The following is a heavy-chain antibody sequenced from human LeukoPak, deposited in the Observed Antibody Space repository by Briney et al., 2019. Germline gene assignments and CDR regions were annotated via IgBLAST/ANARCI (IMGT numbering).Heavy chain of an antibody. CDR1: GYSFTSYW. J-gene: IGHJ4*02. V-gene: IGHV5-51*01. CDR2: IYPGDSAT. Sequence: GESLKISCKGSGYSFTSYWIGWVRQMPGKGLEWMGIIYPGDSATRYSPFFQGQVTISADKSISTAYLQWSSLKASDTAMYYCARPVAVAGQYYFDYWGQGTLVTVSS. D-gene: IGHD6-19*01. CDR3: ARPVAVAGQYYFDY.